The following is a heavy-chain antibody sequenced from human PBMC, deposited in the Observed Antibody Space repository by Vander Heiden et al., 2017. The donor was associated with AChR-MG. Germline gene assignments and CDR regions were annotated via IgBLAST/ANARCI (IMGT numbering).Heavy chain of an antibody. CDR1: GGTFSSYA. V-gene: IGHV1-69*06. Sequence: QVQLVQSGAEVKKPGSSVKVSCKASGGTFSSYAISWVRQAPGQGLEWMGGIIPIFGTANYAQKFQGRVTITADKSTSTAYMELSSLRSEDTAVYYCAGPYYDILTGYPDAFDIWGQGTMVTVSS. CDR2: IIPIFGTA. D-gene: IGHD3-9*01. CDR3: AGPYYDILTGYPDAFDI. J-gene: IGHJ3*02.